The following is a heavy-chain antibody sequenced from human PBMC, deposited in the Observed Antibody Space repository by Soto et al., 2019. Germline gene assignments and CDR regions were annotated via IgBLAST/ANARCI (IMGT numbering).Heavy chain of an antibody. V-gene: IGHV1-18*01. CDR1: GYTFSSYH. CDR2: ISAYNGNT. CDR3: ARDSPPFDP. J-gene: IGHJ5*02. Sequence: QVQLVQSGAEVKKPGASVKVSCKASGYTFSSYHISWVRQAPGQGLEWMGWISAYNGNTNYAKNLQGRVTKTTHTSTGTAYMELRSLRSADTAVHYCARDSPPFDPWGQGTLVTVSS.